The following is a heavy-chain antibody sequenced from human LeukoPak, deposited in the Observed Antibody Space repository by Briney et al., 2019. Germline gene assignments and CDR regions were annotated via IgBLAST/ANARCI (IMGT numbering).Heavy chain of an antibody. CDR3: AKEFPARTTEDY. Sequence: GGSLRLSCAASGFTLSIYWMSWVRQAPGKGLEWVANIKQDGSESHYVDSVKGRFTISRDNAKNSLYLQMNSLRAEDTAVYYCAKEFPARTTEDYWGQGTLVTVSS. CDR2: IKQDGSES. D-gene: IGHD1/OR15-1a*01. CDR1: GFTLSIYW. J-gene: IGHJ4*02. V-gene: IGHV3-7*01.